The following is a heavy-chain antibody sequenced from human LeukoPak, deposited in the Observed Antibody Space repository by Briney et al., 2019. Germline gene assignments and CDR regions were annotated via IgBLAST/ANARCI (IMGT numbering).Heavy chain of an antibody. D-gene: IGHD6-13*01. J-gene: IGHJ5*02. CDR1: GYSFTSYG. V-gene: IGHV1-18*04. CDR2: INNYNGNT. CDR3: AKGSAAGIRNWFDP. Sequence: ASVKVSCKASGYSFTSYGISWVRQAPGQGLEWMGWINNYNGNTNYAQKFQGRVTMTTDTSTSTAYMELRSLRSDDTALYYCAKGSAAGIRNWFDPWGQGTLVTVSS.